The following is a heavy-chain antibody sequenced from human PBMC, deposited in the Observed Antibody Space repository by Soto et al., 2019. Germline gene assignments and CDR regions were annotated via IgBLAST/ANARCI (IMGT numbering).Heavy chain of an antibody. V-gene: IGHV3-9*01. CDR1: GFTFDDYA. Sequence: GGSLRLSCAASGFTFDDYAMHWVRQVPGKGLEWVSGINWNSGSIGYGDSVKGRFSISRDNAKNSLHLQMNSLSAEDTAFYYCVKDESINWYSGHFRHWGQGTLVTVSS. J-gene: IGHJ1*01. D-gene: IGHD6-13*01. CDR2: INWNSGSI. CDR3: VKDESINWYSGHFRH.